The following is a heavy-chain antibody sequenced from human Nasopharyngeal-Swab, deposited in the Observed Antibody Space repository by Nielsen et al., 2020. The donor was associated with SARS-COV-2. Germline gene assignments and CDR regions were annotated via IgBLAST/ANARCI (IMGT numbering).Heavy chain of an antibody. CDR1: GGSVSSGSYY. CDR3: ARGGIITPDAFDI. D-gene: IGHD1-14*01. CDR2: IYYSGST. J-gene: IGHJ3*02. Sequence: SETLSLTCTVSGGSVSSGSYYWSWIRQPPGKGLEWIGCIYYSGSTNYNPSLKSRVTISVDTSKNQFSLKLSSVTAADTAVYYCARGGIITPDAFDIWGQGTMVTVPS. V-gene: IGHV4-61*01.